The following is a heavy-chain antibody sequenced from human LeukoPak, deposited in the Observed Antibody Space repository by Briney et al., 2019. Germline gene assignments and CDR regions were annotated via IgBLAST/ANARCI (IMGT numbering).Heavy chain of an antibody. Sequence: ASVKVSCKASGYTFTGYYMHWVRQAPGQGLEWMGWINPNSGGTNYAQKFQGRVTMTRDTSISTAYMELSRLRSDDTAVYYCARGGPSRGSGFYYFDYWGQGTLVTVSS. J-gene: IGHJ4*02. CDR3: ARGGPSRGSGFYYFDY. CDR2: INPNSGGT. D-gene: IGHD6-19*01. V-gene: IGHV1-2*02. CDR1: GYTFTGYY.